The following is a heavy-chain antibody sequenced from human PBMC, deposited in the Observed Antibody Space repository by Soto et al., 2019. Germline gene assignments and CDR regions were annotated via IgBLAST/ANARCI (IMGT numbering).Heavy chain of an antibody. D-gene: IGHD3-10*01. CDR2: TSGSGGST. Sequence: EVQLLESGGGLVQPGGSLRLSCAASGFTFSSYAMSWVRQAPGKGLEWVSTTSGSGGSTYYADSVKGRFTISRDNSKNTFYLQMSSLRAEDMAVYYCAKDGGYGSGSYYSDDWGQGTLVTVSS. V-gene: IGHV3-23*01. CDR1: GFTFSSYA. J-gene: IGHJ4*02. CDR3: AKDGGYGSGSYYSDD.